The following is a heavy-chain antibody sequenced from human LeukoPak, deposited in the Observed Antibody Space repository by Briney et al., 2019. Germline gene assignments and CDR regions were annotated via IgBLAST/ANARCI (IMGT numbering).Heavy chain of an antibody. Sequence: GGSLRLSCAASGFTFSNYWMTWVRQAPGKGLEWVANMKPDGSEEYYVDSVRGRFTVSRDNARNSLYLQMDSLRAEDTAVYYCAREGGGGGYYSDSYGHPHFDCWGPGTLVTVSS. J-gene: IGHJ4*02. V-gene: IGHV3-7*01. CDR2: MKPDGSEE. CDR1: GFTFSNYW. D-gene: IGHD3-22*01. CDR3: AREGGGGGYYSDSYGHPHFDC.